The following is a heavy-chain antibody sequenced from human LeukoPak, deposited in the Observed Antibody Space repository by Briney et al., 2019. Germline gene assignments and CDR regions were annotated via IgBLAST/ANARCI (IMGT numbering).Heavy chain of an antibody. Sequence: PGGSLRLSWAASGFTFSSNGMHWVRQDPGKGLEWVGIIWYDGSKTYYADSVKGRFTISRDNSKNTLYLQMNSLRVEDTAVYYCARPYYSNYYYYGMDVWGQGTTVTVS. J-gene: IGHJ6*02. CDR1: GFTFSSNG. CDR3: ARPYYSNYYYYGMDV. D-gene: IGHD4-11*01. V-gene: IGHV3-33*01. CDR2: IWYDGSKT.